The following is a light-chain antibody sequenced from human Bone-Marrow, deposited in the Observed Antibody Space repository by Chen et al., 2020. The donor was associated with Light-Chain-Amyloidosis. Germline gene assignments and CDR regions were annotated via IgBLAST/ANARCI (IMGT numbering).Light chain of an antibody. CDR1: DLPTKY. V-gene: IGLV3-25*03. CDR2: RDT. Sequence: SYELTQPPSVSVSPGQTARITCSGDDLPTKYAYWYQQKPGQAPVLVIHRDTERPSGISERFSGSSLGTTATLTISGVQAEDEADHHCQSADSSGTYEVIFGGGTKLTVL. J-gene: IGLJ2*01. CDR3: QSADSSGTYEVI.